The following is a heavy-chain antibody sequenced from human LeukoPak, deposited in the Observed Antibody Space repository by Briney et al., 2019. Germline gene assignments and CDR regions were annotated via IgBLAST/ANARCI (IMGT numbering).Heavy chain of an antibody. D-gene: IGHD3-22*01. Sequence: GGSLRLSCAASGFTFSDYYMSWIRQAPGKGLEWVSYISSSSSYTNYADSVKGRFTISRDNAKNSLYLQMNSLRAEDTAVYYCARGGGTYYYDSSGSRGDYWGQGTPVTVSS. CDR2: ISSSSSYT. V-gene: IGHV3-11*06. CDR1: GFTFSDYY. CDR3: ARGGGTYYYDSSGSRGDY. J-gene: IGHJ4*02.